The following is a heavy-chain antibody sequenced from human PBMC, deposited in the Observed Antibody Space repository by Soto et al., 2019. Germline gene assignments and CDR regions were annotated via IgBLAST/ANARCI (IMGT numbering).Heavy chain of an antibody. V-gene: IGHV1-18*01. J-gene: IGHJ4*02. CDR2: ISAYNGNT. Sequence: ASVKVSCKASGYTFTSYGISWVRQAPGQGLEWMGWISAYNGNTNYAQKLQGRVTMTTDTSTSTAYMELRSLRSDDTAVYYCASQNPGDCSGGSCATPAYYFDYWGQGTLVTVSS. CDR3: ASQNPGDCSGGSCATPAYYFDY. CDR1: GYTFTSYG. D-gene: IGHD2-15*01.